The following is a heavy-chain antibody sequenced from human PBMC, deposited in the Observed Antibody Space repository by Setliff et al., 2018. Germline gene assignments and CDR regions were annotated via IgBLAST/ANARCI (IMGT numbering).Heavy chain of an antibody. J-gene: IGHJ5*02. D-gene: IGHD3-3*01. Sequence: SETLSLTCTVSGGSIRSGSFYWSWIRKSAEKGLEWIGRVHASGSPNYNPSFKGRVTISLDTSTNQFSLNLNSVTAADTGVYYCARDVYDFRTGQADPWGQGTLVTVSS. CDR1: GGSIRSGSFY. CDR3: ARDVYDFRTGQADP. CDR2: VHASGSP. V-gene: IGHV4-61*02.